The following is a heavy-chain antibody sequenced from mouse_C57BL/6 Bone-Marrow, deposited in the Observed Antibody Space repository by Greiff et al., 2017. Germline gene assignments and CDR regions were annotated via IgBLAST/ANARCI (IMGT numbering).Heavy chain of an antibody. CDR2: ISNGGGST. V-gene: IGHV5-12*01. CDR1: GFTFSDYY. CDR3: AGHWLRRRGYYAMDY. D-gene: IGHD2-2*01. Sequence: EVKLVESGGGLVQPGGSLKLSCAASGFTFSDYYMYWVRQTPEKRLEWVAYISNGGGSTYYPDTVKGRFTISRDNAKNTLYLQMSRLKSEDTAMYYCAGHWLRRRGYYAMDYWGQGTSVTVSS. J-gene: IGHJ4*01.